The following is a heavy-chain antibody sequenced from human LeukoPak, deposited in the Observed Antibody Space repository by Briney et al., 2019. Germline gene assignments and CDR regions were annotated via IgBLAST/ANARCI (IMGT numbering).Heavy chain of an antibody. D-gene: IGHD1-26*01. CDR3: ARENVLVGATPRSRWFGP. J-gene: IGHJ5*02. Sequence: SVKVSCKASGGTFSSYAISWVRQAPGQGLEWMGGFIPIFGTANYAQKFQGRVTITTDESTSTAYMELSSLRSEDTAVYYCARENVLVGATPRSRWFGPWGQGTLVTVSS. V-gene: IGHV1-69*05. CDR2: FIPIFGTA. CDR1: GGTFSSYA.